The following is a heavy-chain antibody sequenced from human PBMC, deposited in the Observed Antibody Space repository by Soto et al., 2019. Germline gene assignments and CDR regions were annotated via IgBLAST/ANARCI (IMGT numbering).Heavy chain of an antibody. V-gene: IGHV4-38-2*01. CDR1: GFSINNAYY. D-gene: IGHD3-22*01. CDR2: VYHGVTA. Sequence: PSETLSLTCAVSGFSINNAYYWGWIRQPPGKGLDWIGTVYHGVTAFYNPSLKSRASISVDSSKNQFSLNLTSVTAADTAVYYCAKWFDSGGYATPLWGQGILVTVS. J-gene: IGHJ4*02. CDR3: AKWFDSGGYATPL.